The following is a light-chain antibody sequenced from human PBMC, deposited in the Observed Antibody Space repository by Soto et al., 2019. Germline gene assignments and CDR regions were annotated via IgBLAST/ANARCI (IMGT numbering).Light chain of an antibody. V-gene: IGLV1-51*01. CDR3: GTWDSSLSAVV. CDR2: DNS. CDR1: SSNIGNNY. Sequence: QSVLTQPPSVSAAPGQTVTISCSGSSSNIGNNYVSWYQHLPGTAPKLLISDNSERPSGIPDRFSGSKSGTSATLGITGLQTGDEADYYCGTWDSSLSAVVFGGGTQLTVL. J-gene: IGLJ2*01.